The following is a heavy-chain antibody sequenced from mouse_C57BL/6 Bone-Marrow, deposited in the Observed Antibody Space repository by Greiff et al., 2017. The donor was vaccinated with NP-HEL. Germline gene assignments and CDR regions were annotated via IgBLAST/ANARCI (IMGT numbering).Heavy chain of an antibody. J-gene: IGHJ4*01. Sequence: VQLQQPGAELVRPGSSVKLSCKASGYTFTSYWMHWVKQRPIQGLEWIGNIDPSDSENHYNQKFKDKATLTVDKSSSTAYMQLSSMTSEDSAVYYCAHGYDESDMDYWGQGTSVTVSS. CDR1: GYTFTSYW. D-gene: IGHD2-2*01. V-gene: IGHV1-52*01. CDR3: AHGYDESDMDY. CDR2: IDPSDSEN.